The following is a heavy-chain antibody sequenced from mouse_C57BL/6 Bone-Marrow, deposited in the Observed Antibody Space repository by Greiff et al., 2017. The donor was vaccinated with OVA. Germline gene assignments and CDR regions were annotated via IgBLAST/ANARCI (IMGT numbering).Heavy chain of an antibody. J-gene: IGHJ1*03. CDR2: IDPGGGNT. CDR3: ARGDGYNWDFDG. Sequence: QVQLQQPGAELVKPGASVKMSCKASGYTFTSYWMHWVKQRPGQGLEWIGVIDPGGGNTNYNEKFKGKATLTVDTSSSTAYMQLSSLTSEDSAVYYCARGDGYNWDFDGWGTGTTVTVSS. V-gene: IGHV1-59*01. D-gene: IGHD2-3*01. CDR1: GYTFTSYW.